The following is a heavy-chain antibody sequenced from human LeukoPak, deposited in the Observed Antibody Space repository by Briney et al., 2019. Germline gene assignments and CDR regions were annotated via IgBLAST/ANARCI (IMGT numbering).Heavy chain of an antibody. CDR1: GGSFSGYY. CDR2: INHSGST. CDR3: ARFLYGDYGYYYYYGMDV. Sequence: SETLSLTCAVYGGSFSGYYWSWIRQPPGKGLEWIGEINHSGSTNYNPSLKSRVTISVDTSKNQFSLKLSSVTAADTAVYYCARFLYGDYGYYYYYGMDVWGQGTTVTVSS. D-gene: IGHD4-17*01. V-gene: IGHV4-34*01. J-gene: IGHJ6*02.